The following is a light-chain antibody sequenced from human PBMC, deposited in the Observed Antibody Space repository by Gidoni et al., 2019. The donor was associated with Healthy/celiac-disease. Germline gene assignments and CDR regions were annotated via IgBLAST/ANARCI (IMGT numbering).Light chain of an antibody. CDR2: WAS. CDR1: QSVLYSSNTKNY. J-gene: IGKJ1*01. Sequence: DIVMTQSPASLAVSLGERATINCKSSQSVLYSSNTKNYLAWYQQKPGQPPRLLIYWASTRESGVPDRFSGRGSGTDFTLTISSLQAEDVAVYYCQQYYSTRTFGQGTKVEIK. CDR3: QQYYSTRT. V-gene: IGKV4-1*01.